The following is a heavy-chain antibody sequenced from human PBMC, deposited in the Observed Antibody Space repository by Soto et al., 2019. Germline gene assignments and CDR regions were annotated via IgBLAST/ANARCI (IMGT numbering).Heavy chain of an antibody. CDR3: ARQMYSSSRYYYYYGMDV. CDR2: IYYSGST. V-gene: IGHV4-39*01. CDR1: GGSISSSSYY. Sequence: PSETLSLTCTVSGGSISSSSYYWGWIRQPPGKGLEWIGSIYYSGSTYYNPSLKSRVTISVDTSKNQFSLKLSSVTAADTAVYYCARQMYSSSRYYYYYGMDVWGQGTTVTVSS. D-gene: IGHD6-13*01. J-gene: IGHJ6*02.